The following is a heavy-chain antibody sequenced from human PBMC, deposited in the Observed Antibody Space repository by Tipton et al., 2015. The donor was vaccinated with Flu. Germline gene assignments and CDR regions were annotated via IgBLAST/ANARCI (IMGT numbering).Heavy chain of an antibody. V-gene: IGHV4-4*07. Sequence: LRLSCTVSDGPISSYYWNWIRQPAGKRLEWIGRINTSGSTNYNPSLKSRVTMSVDASKNQFSLKLSSVTAADTAVYYCARDGGRGSSPYYFDYWGQGTLVTVSS. CDR3: ARDGGRGSSPYYFDY. CDR2: INTSGST. D-gene: IGHD3-16*01. CDR1: DGPISSYY. J-gene: IGHJ4*02.